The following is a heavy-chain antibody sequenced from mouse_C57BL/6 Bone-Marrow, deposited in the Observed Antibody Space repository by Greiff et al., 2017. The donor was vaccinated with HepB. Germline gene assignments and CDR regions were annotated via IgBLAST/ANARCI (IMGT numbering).Heavy chain of an antibody. D-gene: IGHD4-1*01. V-gene: IGHV6-3*01. CDR2: IRLKSDNYAT. Sequence: EVKVEESGGGLVQPGGSMKLSCVASGFTFSNYWMNWVRQSPEKGLEWVAQIRLKSDNYATHYAESVKGRFTISRDDSKSSVYLQMNNLRAEDTGIYYCTRSWERYFDYWGQGTTLTVSS. J-gene: IGHJ2*01. CDR3: TRSWERYFDY. CDR1: GFTFSNYW.